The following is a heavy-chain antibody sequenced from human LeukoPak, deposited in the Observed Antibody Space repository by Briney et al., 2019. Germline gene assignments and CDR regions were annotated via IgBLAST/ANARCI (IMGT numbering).Heavy chain of an antibody. CDR3: ARDEMSRPDTPFDI. CDR2: IYYSGST. D-gene: IGHD5-24*01. V-gene: IGHV4-31*03. J-gene: IGHJ3*02. CDR1: GGSISSGGYY. Sequence: SETLSLTCTVSGGSISSGGYYWSWIRQHPGKGLEWIGYIYYSGSTYYNPSLKSRVTISVDTSKNQFSLKLSSVTAADTAVYYCARDEMSRPDTPFDIWGQGTMVTVSS.